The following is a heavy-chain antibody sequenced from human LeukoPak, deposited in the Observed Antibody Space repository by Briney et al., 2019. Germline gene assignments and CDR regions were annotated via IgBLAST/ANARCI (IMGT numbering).Heavy chain of an antibody. Sequence: GGSLRLSCAASGFTFSSYAMSWVRQAPGKGLEWVSAISGSGGSTPYADPVKGRFTISRDNSKNTLYLQMNSLRAEDTAVYYCAKVRGLYYYYGMDVWGQGTTVTVSS. V-gene: IGHV3-23*01. CDR2: ISGSGGST. CDR3: AKVRGLYYYYGMDV. J-gene: IGHJ6*02. CDR1: GFTFSSYA.